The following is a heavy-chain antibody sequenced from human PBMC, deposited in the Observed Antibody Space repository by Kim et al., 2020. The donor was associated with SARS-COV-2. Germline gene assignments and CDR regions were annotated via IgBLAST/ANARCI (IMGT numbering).Heavy chain of an antibody. Sequence: SVNGRFTISSDNAKNSLYLQMNSLRAEDTAVYYCASLAAAGTRYYYYGMDVWGQGTTVTVSS. CDR3: ASLAAAGTRYYYYGMDV. D-gene: IGHD6-13*01. V-gene: IGHV3-21*01. J-gene: IGHJ6*02.